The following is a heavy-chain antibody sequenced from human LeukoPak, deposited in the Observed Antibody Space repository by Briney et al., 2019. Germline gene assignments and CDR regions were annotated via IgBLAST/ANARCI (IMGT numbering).Heavy chain of an antibody. V-gene: IGHV1-2*02. CDR3: ARLIAAAVGDFDY. Sequence: DSVKVSCKASGYTFTGYYMHWVRQAPGQGLEWMGWINPNSGGTNYAQKFQGRVTMTRDTSISTAYMELSRLRSDDTAVYYCARLIAAAVGDFDYWGQGTLVTVSS. CDR1: GYTFTGYY. CDR2: INPNSGGT. J-gene: IGHJ4*02. D-gene: IGHD6-13*01.